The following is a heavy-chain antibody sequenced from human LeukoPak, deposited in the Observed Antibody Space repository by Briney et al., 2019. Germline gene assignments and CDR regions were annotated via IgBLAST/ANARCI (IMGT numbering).Heavy chain of an antibody. CDR1: GFTFRDYY. CDR2: ISSSSSYT. V-gene: IGHV3-11*06. J-gene: IGHJ4*02. Sequence: GGAPRLSCTTPGFTFRDYYMSWIRPAPRKGGEWVSYISSSSSYTNYADSVKGRFTISRDNSKNTLYLQMNSLRAEDTAVYYCARDESYSSDNWGQGTLVTVSS. D-gene: IGHD4-11*01. CDR3: ARDESYSSDN.